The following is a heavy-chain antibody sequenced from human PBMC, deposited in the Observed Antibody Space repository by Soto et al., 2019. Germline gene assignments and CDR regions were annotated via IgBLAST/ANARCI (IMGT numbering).Heavy chain of an antibody. CDR2: ISWDGGST. J-gene: IGHJ6*02. CDR3: AKARRGGDYGMDV. CDR1: GFTFDDYT. Sequence: EVQLVESGGVVVQPGGSLRLSCAASGFTFDDYTMHWVRQAPGKGLEWVSLISWDGGSTYYADSVKGRFTISRDNSKNPLYLQMNSLRTEDTALYYCAKARRGGDYGMDVWGQGTTVTVSS. V-gene: IGHV3-43*01. D-gene: IGHD3-16*01.